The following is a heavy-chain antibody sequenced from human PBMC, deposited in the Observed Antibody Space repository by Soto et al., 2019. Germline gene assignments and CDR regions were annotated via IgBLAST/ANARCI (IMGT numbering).Heavy chain of an antibody. CDR2: ISGGGGGT. Sequence: EVRLLESGGGLEQPGGSLRLSCATSGFTFDNYAMSWVRQAPGKGLEWVSAISGGGGGTYYADSVKGRFIISRDNSKNTLYLQVNGLRTDDTAVYYCAKDVHYDSSGGLDYWGQGTQVTVSS. D-gene: IGHD3-22*01. CDR1: GFTFDNYA. V-gene: IGHV3-23*01. CDR3: AKDVHYDSSGGLDY. J-gene: IGHJ4*02.